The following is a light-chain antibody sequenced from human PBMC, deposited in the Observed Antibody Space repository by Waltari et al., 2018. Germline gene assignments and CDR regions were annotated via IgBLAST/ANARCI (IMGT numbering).Light chain of an antibody. Sequence: EIVMTQSPATLSVSPGERVSLSCRARQSVRSNLAWYQQKPGQSPRLLIYGASTRATDIPARFSGSGSGTEFTLVISSLQSEDFAVYYCQQYSIWPPLTFGGGTKVEIK. CDR2: GAS. V-gene: IGKV3-15*01. J-gene: IGKJ4*01. CDR1: QSVRSN. CDR3: QQYSIWPPLT.